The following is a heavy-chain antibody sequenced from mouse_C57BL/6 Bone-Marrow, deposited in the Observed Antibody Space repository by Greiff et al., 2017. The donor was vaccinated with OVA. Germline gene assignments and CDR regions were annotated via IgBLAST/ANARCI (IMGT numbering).Heavy chain of an antibody. J-gene: IGHJ4*01. CDR2: IDPENGDT. V-gene: IGHV14-4*01. D-gene: IGHD2-14*01. CDR3: TSWVLHYAMDY. Sequence: VQLQQSGAELVRPGASVKLSCTASGFNIKDDYMHWVKQRPEQGLEWIGWIDPENGDTEYASQFQGKATITADTSSNTAYLQLSSLTSEDTAVDYCTSWVLHYAMDYWGQGTSVTVSS. CDR1: GFNIKDDY.